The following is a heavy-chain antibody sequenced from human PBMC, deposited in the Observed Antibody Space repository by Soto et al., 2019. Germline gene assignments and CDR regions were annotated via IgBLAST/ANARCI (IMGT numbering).Heavy chain of an antibody. CDR2: ISPTSGAT. V-gene: IGHV1-2*02. CDR3: AREVRVGGKGYYFDH. CDR1: GYTFTFIGYY. Sequence: QVQLVQSGAEVMKPGASVKVSCKASGYTFTFIGYYIHWVRQAPGQGLEGMGWISPTSGATNYGQKVQGSVTMPRDSSISIANMELTRLRSDATAVYYCAREVRVGGKGYYFDHWGQGTQVTVS. J-gene: IGHJ4*02. D-gene: IGHD6-19*01.